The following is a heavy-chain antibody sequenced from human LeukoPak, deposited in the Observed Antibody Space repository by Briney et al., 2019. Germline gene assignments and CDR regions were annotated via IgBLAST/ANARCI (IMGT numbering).Heavy chain of an antibody. Sequence: GGSLRLSCAASGFTFDDYAMHWVRQAPGKGLEWVSGISWNSGSIGYADSVKGRFTISRDNAKNSLYLQMNSLRAEDTALYYCAKGRVIAVAGTVDYWGQGTLVTVSS. J-gene: IGHJ4*02. V-gene: IGHV3-9*01. D-gene: IGHD6-19*01. CDR1: GFTFDDYA. CDR3: AKGRVIAVAGTVDY. CDR2: ISWNSGSI.